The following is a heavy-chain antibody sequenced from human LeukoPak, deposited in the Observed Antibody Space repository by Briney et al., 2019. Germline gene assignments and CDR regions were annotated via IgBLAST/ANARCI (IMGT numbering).Heavy chain of an antibody. J-gene: IGHJ6*02. D-gene: IGHD1-26*01. Sequence: APVKVSFKASGFTFTSSAVQWVRQARGQRLEWIGWIVVGSGNTNYAQKFQERVTITRDMSTSTAYMELSSLRSEDTAVYYCAAGTQWELNYYYYGMDVWGQGTTVTVFS. V-gene: IGHV1-58*01. CDR3: AAGTQWELNYYYYGMDV. CDR1: GFTFTSSA. CDR2: IVVGSGNT.